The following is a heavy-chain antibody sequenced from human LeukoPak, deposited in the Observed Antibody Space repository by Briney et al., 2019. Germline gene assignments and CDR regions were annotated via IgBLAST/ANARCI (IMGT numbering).Heavy chain of an antibody. Sequence: GASVKVSCKVSGYTLTELSMHWVRQAPGKGLEWMGGFDPEDGETIYAQKFQGRVTMTEDTSTDSAYMELSSLRSEDTAVYYCATYFQWFAAPNWIDPWGQGTLVTVSS. V-gene: IGHV1-24*01. D-gene: IGHD3-9*01. J-gene: IGHJ5*02. CDR1: GYTLTELS. CDR3: ATYFQWFAAPNWIDP. CDR2: FDPEDGET.